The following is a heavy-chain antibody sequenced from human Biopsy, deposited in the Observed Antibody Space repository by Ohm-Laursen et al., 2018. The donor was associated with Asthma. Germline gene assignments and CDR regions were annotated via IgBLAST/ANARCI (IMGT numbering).Heavy chain of an antibody. Sequence: SVKVSCKASGGTFSSDAIGWVRQAPGQGLEWMGGIMPIFGTPNYAQKFQHRLTITADDSTTTVYMELSSLKLEDTAVYFCARSYCGGDCYSPFDYWGQGSLVTVSS. J-gene: IGHJ4*02. CDR3: ARSYCGGDCYSPFDY. V-gene: IGHV1-69*13. CDR1: GGTFSSDA. CDR2: IMPIFGTP. D-gene: IGHD2-21*01.